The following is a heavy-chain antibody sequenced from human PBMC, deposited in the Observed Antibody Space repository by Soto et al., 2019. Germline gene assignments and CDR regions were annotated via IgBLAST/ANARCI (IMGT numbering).Heavy chain of an antibody. CDR1: GGTFSRHA. Sequence: QVQLVQSGAEVRKPGSSVKVSCKASGGTFSRHAISWVRQAPGQGLEWMGGIIPIFGTANHAQKFQGRVTIIADESTSTVYMELSSLRSEDTAMYYCERGWGYASNDYYYAYWGQGTLVIVSS. CDR2: IIPIFGTA. V-gene: IGHV1-69*01. CDR3: ERGWGYASNDYYYAY. D-gene: IGHD3-22*01. J-gene: IGHJ4*02.